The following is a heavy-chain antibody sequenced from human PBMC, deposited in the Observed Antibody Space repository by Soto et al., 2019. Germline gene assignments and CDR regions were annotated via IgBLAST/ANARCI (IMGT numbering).Heavy chain of an antibody. V-gene: IGHV1-8*01. CDR1: GYTFTSYD. CDR2: MNPNSGNT. J-gene: IGHJ4*02. CDR3: ARVADFWSALNDY. Sequence: ASVKVSCKASGYTFTSYDINWVRQAAGQGLEWMGWMNPNSGNTGYAQKFQGRVTMTRNTSISTAYMELSSLRSEDTAVYYCARVADFWSALNDYWGQGTLVTVSS. D-gene: IGHD3-3*01.